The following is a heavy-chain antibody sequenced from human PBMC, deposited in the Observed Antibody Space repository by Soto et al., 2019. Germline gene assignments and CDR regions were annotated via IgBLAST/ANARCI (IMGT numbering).Heavy chain of an antibody. CDR2: IYYSGST. V-gene: IGHV4-59*01. Sequence: SETLSLTCTVSGGSISSYYWSWIRQPPGKGLEWIGYIYYSGSTNYNPSLKSRVTISVDTSKNQFSLKLSSVTAADTAVYYCATLTNPIYYFEYWGQGTLVTVSS. CDR3: ATLTNPIYYFEY. D-gene: IGHD2-8*01. J-gene: IGHJ4*02. CDR1: GGSISSYY.